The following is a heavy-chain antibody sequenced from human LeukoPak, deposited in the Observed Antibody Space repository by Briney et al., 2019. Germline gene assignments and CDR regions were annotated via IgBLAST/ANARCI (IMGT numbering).Heavy chain of an antibody. Sequence: PGGSLRLSCAASGFTFSSYSMNWVRQAPGKGLEWVSSISTSSIYIYYADSMKGRFTISRDNAKKSLYLQMNSLRAEDTAVYYCARDRGDYVFDYWGQGTLVTVSS. CDR1: GFTFSSYS. CDR3: ARDRGDYVFDY. CDR2: ISTSSIYI. V-gene: IGHV3-21*01. D-gene: IGHD4-17*01. J-gene: IGHJ4*02.